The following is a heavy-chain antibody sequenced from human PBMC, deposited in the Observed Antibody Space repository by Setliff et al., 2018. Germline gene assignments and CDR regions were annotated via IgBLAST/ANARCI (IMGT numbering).Heavy chain of an antibody. V-gene: IGHV4-31*03. J-gene: IGHJ4*02. D-gene: IGHD3-3*01. CDR1: GGSISSGGYY. Sequence: SETLSLTCTVSGGSISSGGYYWSWIRQHPGKGLEWIGYIYYSGSTYYNPSLKSRVTISVDTSKNQFSLKLSSVTAADTAVYYCAREPWYYNFWSGYTRDYFGYWGQGTLVTVSS. CDR2: IYYSGST. CDR3: AREPWYYNFWSGYTRDYFGY.